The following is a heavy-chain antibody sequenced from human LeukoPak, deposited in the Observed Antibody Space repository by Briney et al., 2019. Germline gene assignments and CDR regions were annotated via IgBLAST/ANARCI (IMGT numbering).Heavy chain of an antibody. CDR3: AREGGDYGNY. D-gene: IGHD4-17*01. V-gene: IGHV4-34*01. CDR2: INHSGST. Sequence: KPSENLSLTCAVYGGSFSGYYWGWVRQPPGKGLEWIGEINHSGSTNYNPSLKSRVTISVDTSKNQFSLKLSSVTAADTAVYYCAREGGDYGNYWGQGTLVTVSS. J-gene: IGHJ4*02. CDR1: GGSFSGYY.